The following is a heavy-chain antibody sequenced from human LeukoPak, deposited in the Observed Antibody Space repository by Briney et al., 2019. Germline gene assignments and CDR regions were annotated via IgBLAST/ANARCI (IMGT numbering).Heavy chain of an antibody. V-gene: IGHV1-18*01. D-gene: IGHD6-13*01. Sequence: APVKVSCKASGGTFSSYGINWVRQAPGQGLEWMGWISAYNGYTNYAQKLQGRVTMTTDTSTSTAYMDLRSLRSDDTAVYYCARGQQLAPDAFDIWGQGTMVTVSS. CDR3: ARGQQLAPDAFDI. CDR1: GGTFSSYG. J-gene: IGHJ3*02. CDR2: ISAYNGYT.